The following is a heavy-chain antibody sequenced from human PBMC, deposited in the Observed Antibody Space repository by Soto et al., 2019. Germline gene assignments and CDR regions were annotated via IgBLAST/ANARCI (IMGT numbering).Heavy chain of an antibody. CDR2: IIPIFGTA. CDR3: AREPHRITYYDFWSGYYKYAFDI. J-gene: IGHJ3*02. CDR1: GGTFSSYA. Sequence: ASVKVSCKASGGTFSSYAISWVRQAPGQGLEWMGAIIPIFGTANYAQKFQGRVTITADKSTSTAYMELSSLRSEDTAVYDCAREPHRITYYDFWSGYYKYAFDIWGQGTMVTVSS. D-gene: IGHD3-3*01. V-gene: IGHV1-69*06.